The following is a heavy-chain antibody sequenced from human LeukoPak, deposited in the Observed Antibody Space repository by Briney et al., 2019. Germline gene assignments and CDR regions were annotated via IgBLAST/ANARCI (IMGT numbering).Heavy chain of an antibody. V-gene: IGHV1-69*13. Sequence: GASVKVSCKASGYTFTSYAMHWVRQAPGQRLEWTGGIIPIFGTAHYAQKFQGRVTITADESTSTAYMELSSLRSEVTAVYYCATNKNYYYGLYYYYMDVWGKGTTVTISS. CDR1: GYTFTSYA. CDR2: IIPIFGTA. CDR3: ATNKNYYYGLYYYYMDV. J-gene: IGHJ6*03. D-gene: IGHD3-10*01.